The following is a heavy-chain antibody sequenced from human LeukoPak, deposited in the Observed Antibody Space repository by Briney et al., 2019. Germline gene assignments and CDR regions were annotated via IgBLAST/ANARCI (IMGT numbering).Heavy chain of an antibody. Sequence: ASVKVSCKASGYTFTSYYMHWVRQAPGQGLEWMGWINTNTGNPTYAQGFTGRFVFSLDTSVSTAYLQISSLKAEDTAVYYCARGDRLLWFGELTYYYYYMDVWGKGTTVTVSS. CDR3: ARGDRLLWFGELTYYYYYMDV. CDR2: INTNTGNP. V-gene: IGHV7-4-1*02. J-gene: IGHJ6*03. D-gene: IGHD3-10*01. CDR1: GYTFTSYY.